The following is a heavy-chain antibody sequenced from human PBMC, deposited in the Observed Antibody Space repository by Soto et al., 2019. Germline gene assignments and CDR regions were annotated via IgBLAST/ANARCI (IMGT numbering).Heavy chain of an antibody. V-gene: IGHV4-39*01. D-gene: IGHD5-12*01. CDR2: IYYSGST. Sequence: SLQALSLTCTVSGGSISSSSYYWGWIRQPPGKGLEWIGSIYYSGSTYYNPSLKSRVTISVDTSKNQFSLKLSSVTAADTAVYYCARRRGVYSGYAGYWGQGTLVTVSS. CDR1: GGSISSSSYY. CDR3: ARRRGVYSGYAGY. J-gene: IGHJ4*02.